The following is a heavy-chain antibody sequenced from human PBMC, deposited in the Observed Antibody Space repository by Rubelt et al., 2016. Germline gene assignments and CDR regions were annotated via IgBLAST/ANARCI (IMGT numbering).Heavy chain of an antibody. CDR2: INHGGST. J-gene: IGHJ6*02. Sequence: QVQLQQWGAGLLKPSETLSLTCAVFGGSFSGYYWSWIRQPPGKGLEWIGEINHGGSTNYNPSLKGRVSISVDTSKNQFSLRLTSGTAADTAVYYCARRPDGLDGWGQGTTVTVS. CDR3: ARRPDGLDG. V-gene: IGHV4-34*02. CDR1: GGSFSGYY.